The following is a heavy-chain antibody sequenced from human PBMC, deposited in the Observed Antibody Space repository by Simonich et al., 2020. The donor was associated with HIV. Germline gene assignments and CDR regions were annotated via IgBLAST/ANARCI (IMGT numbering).Heavy chain of an antibody. Sequence: QVQLQQWGAGLLKPSETLSLTCAVYGGSFSGYYWSWIRPPPGKGLEWIGEINHSGSTNYNPSLKSRVTISVDTSKNQFSLKLSSVTAADTAVYYCASPRMVAARPFDYWGQGTLVTVSS. CDR2: INHSGST. CDR1: GGSFSGYY. J-gene: IGHJ4*02. D-gene: IGHD6-6*01. CDR3: ASPRMVAARPFDY. V-gene: IGHV4-34*01.